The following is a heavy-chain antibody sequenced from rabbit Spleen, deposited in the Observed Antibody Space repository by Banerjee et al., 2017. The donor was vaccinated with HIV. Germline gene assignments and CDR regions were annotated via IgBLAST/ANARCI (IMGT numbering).Heavy chain of an antibody. J-gene: IGHJ6*01. CDR1: GFSFSNSDY. CDR3: ARDTSSSFSSYGMDL. V-gene: IGHV1S40*01. CDR2: IDSGSSGFT. D-gene: IGHD1-1*01. Sequence: QSLEESGGDLVKPGASLTLTCTASGFSFSNSDYMCWVRQAPGKGLEWIACIDSGSSGFTYFATWAKGRFTISKTSSTTVTLQMTRLTAADTATYFCARDTSSSFSSYGMDLWGQGTLVTVS.